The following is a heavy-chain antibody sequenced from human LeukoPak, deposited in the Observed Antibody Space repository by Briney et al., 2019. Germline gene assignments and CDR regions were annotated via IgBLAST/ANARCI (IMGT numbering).Heavy chain of an antibody. D-gene: IGHD3-16*01. V-gene: IGHV1-18*01. J-gene: IGHJ4*02. CDR2: IRDYNGNT. Sequence: VASVKVSCKASGYTFTSYGINWVRQAPGQGLEWMGWIRDYNGNTNYAQEFQGRVTMTTDTSTSTAYMELRSLRSDDTAVYYCLAMSYDYVWGILYWGQGTLVTVSS. CDR1: GYTFTSYG. CDR3: LAMSYDYVWGILY.